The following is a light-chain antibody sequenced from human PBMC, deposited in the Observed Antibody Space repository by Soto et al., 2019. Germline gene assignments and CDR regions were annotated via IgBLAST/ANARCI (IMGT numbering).Light chain of an antibody. CDR2: DPS. V-gene: IGKV3-11*01. CDR3: HQRSNWPLT. Sequence: EIVLTQSPVTLSLSPGERATLSCRASQSVFSSLAWYQQKPGQAPRLLIYDPSTRATAIPARFRGSGSGTDFTLTISILDPEDFAVYYCHQRSNWPLTFGGGTKVDIK. J-gene: IGKJ4*01. CDR1: QSVFSS.